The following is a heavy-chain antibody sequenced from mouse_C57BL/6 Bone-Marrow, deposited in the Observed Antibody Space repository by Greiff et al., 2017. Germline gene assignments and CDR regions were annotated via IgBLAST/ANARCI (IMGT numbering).Heavy chain of an antibody. Sequence: EVKLLESGGGLVKPGGSLKISCAASGFTFSDYGMHWVRQAPEKGLEWVAYISSGSSTIYYADTVKGRFTLSRDNAKNTLFLQVTSLRSEDTGMYYCERPPIYDSCRDWFAYWGQGTLVTVSA. J-gene: IGHJ3*01. CDR2: ISSGSSTI. CDR1: GFTFSDYG. D-gene: IGHD2-3*01. V-gene: IGHV5-17*01. CDR3: ERPPIYDSCRDWFAY.